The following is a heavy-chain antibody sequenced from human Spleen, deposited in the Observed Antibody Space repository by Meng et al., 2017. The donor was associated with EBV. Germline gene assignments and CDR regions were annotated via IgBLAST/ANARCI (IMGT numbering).Heavy chain of an antibody. CDR1: GYTFSSYY. J-gene: IGHJ4*02. D-gene: IGHD2-21*01. CDR2: IHPGGGST. CDR3: AREGVVIAQDY. Sequence: VQSVQPRAMVKMPGASVKVSCKASGYTFSSYYLHWVRQAPGQGLEWMGIIHPGGGSTSYAQKFLGRVTMTRDTSTSTVYMELSSLRYEDTAVYYCAREGVVIAQDYWGQGTLVTVSS. V-gene: IGHV1-46*01.